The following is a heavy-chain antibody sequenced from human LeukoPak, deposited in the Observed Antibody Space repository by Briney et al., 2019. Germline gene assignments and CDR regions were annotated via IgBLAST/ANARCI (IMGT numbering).Heavy chain of an antibody. V-gene: IGHV4-59*01. Sequence: SETLSLTCTVSGGSISSYYWSWIRQPPGKGLEWIGYIYYSGSTNYNPSLKSRVTISVDTSKNQFSLKLSSVTAADTAVYYCARGLRSIAARPYYYYYMDVWGKGTTVTVSS. J-gene: IGHJ6*03. CDR1: GGSISSYY. D-gene: IGHD6-6*01. CDR2: IYYSGST. CDR3: ARGLRSIAARPYYYYYMDV.